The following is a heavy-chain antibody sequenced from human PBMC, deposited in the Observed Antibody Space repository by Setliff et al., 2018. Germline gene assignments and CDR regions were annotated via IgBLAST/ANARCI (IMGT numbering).Heavy chain of an antibody. D-gene: IGHD3-16*01. CDR1: GYTFSNYG. CDR2: FIPILGAT. CDR3: ARELRSPYWHLDS. J-gene: IGHJ5*01. Sequence: SVKVSCKASGYTFSNYGITWVRQAPGQGLQWLGRFIPILGATNYAQNFQGRVTITADESTSTGYMELRSLRSDDTAVYYCARELRSPYWHLDSWGQGTQVTVSS. V-gene: IGHV1-69*13.